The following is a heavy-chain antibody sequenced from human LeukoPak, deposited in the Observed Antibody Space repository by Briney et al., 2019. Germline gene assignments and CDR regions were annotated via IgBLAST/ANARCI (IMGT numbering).Heavy chain of an antibody. J-gene: IGHJ4*02. V-gene: IGHV4-4*07. Sequence: SETLSLTCTVSGGSISSYDWSWVRQPAGKGLEWIGRIYTSGSTNYNPSLKSRVTISVDKSKNQFSLKLSSVTAADTAVYYCAREGYSSSWYYFDYWGQGTLVTVSS. D-gene: IGHD6-13*01. CDR2: IYTSGST. CDR3: AREGYSSSWYYFDY. CDR1: GGSISSYD.